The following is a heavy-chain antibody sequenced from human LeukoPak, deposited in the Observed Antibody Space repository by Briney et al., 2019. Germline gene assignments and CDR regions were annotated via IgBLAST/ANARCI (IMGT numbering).Heavy chain of an antibody. CDR1: GFAFHNYY. Sequence: GGSLRLPCAASGFAFHNYYMSWVRQAPGKGLEWVAIIKEDGSERDYVDSVKGRFTISRDNAKSSLYLQMNSLRADDTAVYYCTRDRNPDNWHEFDSWGQGALVTVSS. CDR3: TRDRNPDNWHEFDS. CDR2: IKEDGSER. V-gene: IGHV3-7*01. J-gene: IGHJ4*02.